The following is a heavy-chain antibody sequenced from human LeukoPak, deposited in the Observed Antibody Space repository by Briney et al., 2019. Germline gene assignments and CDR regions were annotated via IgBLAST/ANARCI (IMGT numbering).Heavy chain of an antibody. CDR1: GGSISSYY. D-gene: IGHD3-10*01. CDR2: IYSSGGT. CDR3: AGSYYYGSGNYM. Sequence: SETLSLTCTVSGGSISSYYWSWIRQPPGKGLQWVGYIYSSGGTTYNPSLESRVIMSVDTSKNQFSLKLNSVTAADTAVYYCAGSYYYGSGNYMWSQGTLVTVSS. V-gene: IGHV4-59*01. J-gene: IGHJ4*02.